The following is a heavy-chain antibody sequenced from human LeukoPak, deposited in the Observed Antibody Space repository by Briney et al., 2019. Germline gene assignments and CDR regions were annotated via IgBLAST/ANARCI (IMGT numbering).Heavy chain of an antibody. CDR2: IYHSGST. CDR1: GYSISSGYY. V-gene: IGHV4-38-2*01. Sequence: SETLPLTCAVSGYSISSGYYWGWIRQPSGKGLEWIGSIYHSGSTYYNPSLKSRVTISVDTSKNQFSLKLSSVTAADTAVYYCARKDVRYFDWLSDNWFDPWGQGTLVTVSS. D-gene: IGHD3-9*01. J-gene: IGHJ5*02. CDR3: ARKDVRYFDWLSDNWFDP.